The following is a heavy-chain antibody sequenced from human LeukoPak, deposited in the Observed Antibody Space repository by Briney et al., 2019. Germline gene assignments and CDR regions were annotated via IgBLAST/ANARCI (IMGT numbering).Heavy chain of an antibody. CDR2: IYSGGST. CDR3: ARSGEAGTFDY. D-gene: IGHD6-13*01. Sequence: GGSLRLSCAASGFTVSSNYMDWVRQAPGKGLEWVSVIYSGGSTYYADSVKGRFTISRDNSKNTLYVQMNSLRVEDTAVYYCARSGEAGTFDYWGQGTLVTVST. V-gene: IGHV3-66*01. J-gene: IGHJ4*02. CDR1: GFTVSSNY.